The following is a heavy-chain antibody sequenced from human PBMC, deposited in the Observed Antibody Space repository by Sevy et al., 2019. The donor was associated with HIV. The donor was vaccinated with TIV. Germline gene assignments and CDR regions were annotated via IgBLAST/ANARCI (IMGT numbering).Heavy chain of an antibody. Sequence: GGSLRLSCAASGFTVNSNYMTWVRQAPGKGLEGVSVIHSDDTTYHADSVKDGFTISRDKFKNTLYFHMSSLIAEDTAVYYCARGKSGYGYALNYWGQGTLVTVSS. CDR1: GFTVNSNY. J-gene: IGHJ4*02. CDR2: IHSDDTT. V-gene: IGHV3-66*01. D-gene: IGHD5-18*01. CDR3: ARGKSGYGYALNY.